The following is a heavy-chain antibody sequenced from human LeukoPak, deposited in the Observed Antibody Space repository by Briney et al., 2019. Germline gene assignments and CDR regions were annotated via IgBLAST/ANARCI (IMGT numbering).Heavy chain of an antibody. CDR2: ITWNSGTI. J-gene: IGHJ3*02. Sequence: GRSLRLSCAASGFTFDDYAMHWVRQGPGKCLEWVSGITWNSGTIGYADSVKGRFTISRDNAKNSLYLQMNSLRAEDTALYYCAKDVTGTGAFDIWGQGTMVTVSS. CDR3: AKDVTGTGAFDI. D-gene: IGHD1-7*01. CDR1: GFTFDDYA. V-gene: IGHV3-9*01.